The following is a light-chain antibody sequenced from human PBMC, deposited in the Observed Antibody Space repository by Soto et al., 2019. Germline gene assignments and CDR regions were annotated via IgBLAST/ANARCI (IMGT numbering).Light chain of an antibody. CDR2: GAS. CDR3: QQYGRSPLLYT. CDR1: QIVASNY. J-gene: IGKJ2*01. V-gene: IGKV3-20*01. Sequence: EVVLTQSPGTLSLSPGERATLSCRASQIVASNYLAWYQQKPGQAPRLLIYGASTRAAGVPDRFSGSGSGTDFTPTITRLEPEDFAVYYCQQYGRSPLLYTFGQGPKLGVK.